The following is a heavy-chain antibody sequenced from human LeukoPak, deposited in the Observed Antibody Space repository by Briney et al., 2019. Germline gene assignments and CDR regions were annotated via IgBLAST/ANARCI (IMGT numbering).Heavy chain of an antibody. CDR3: ARQQYISPTIAVAGFDY. V-gene: IGHV4-4*07. J-gene: IGHJ4*02. D-gene: IGHD6-19*01. Sequence: SETLSLTCTVSGGSINSYYWTWIRQPAGKGLEWIGRIYSSGSTNYNPSLKSRVTMSVDTSKNQFSLKLSSVTAADTAVYYCARQQYISPTIAVAGFDYWGQGTLVTVSS. CDR2: IYSSGST. CDR1: GGSINSYY.